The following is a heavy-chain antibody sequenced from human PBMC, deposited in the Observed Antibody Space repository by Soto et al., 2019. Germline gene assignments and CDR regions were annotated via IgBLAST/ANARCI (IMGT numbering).Heavy chain of an antibody. D-gene: IGHD4-17*01. CDR1: GFTFSSYG. CDR3: ARVTYDYGDYVYYYYYYYMDV. J-gene: IGHJ6*03. Sequence: GGSLRLSCAASGFTFSSYGMHWVRQAPGKGLEWVAVIWYDGSNKYYADSVKGRFTISRDNSKNTLYLQMNSLRAEDTAVYYCARVTYDYGDYVYYYYYYYMDVWGKGTTVTVSS. V-gene: IGHV3-33*01. CDR2: IWYDGSNK.